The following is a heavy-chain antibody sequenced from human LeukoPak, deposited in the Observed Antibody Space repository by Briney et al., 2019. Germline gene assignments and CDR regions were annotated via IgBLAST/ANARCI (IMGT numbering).Heavy chain of an antibody. CDR2: IRYDGSNK. J-gene: IGHJ4*02. D-gene: IGHD3-9*01. V-gene: IGHV3-30*02. Sequence: PGGSLRLSCAASGFTFNTYWMHWVRQAPGKGLEWVAFIRYDGSNKYYADSVKGRFTISRDNSKSTLYLQMNSLRAEDTAVYYCAKDARRLRYFDWSPFDYWGQGTLVTVSS. CDR3: AKDARRLRYFDWSPFDY. CDR1: GFTFNTYW.